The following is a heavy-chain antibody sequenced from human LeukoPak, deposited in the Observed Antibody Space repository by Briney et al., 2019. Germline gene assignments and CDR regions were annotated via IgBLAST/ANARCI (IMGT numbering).Heavy chain of an antibody. CDR1: GFTFSRYS. Sequence: GGSLTLSCAASGFTFSRYSMNWVRQAPGKGLEWVSSISSSSSYIYYADSVKGRFTISRDNAKNSLYLQMNSLRAEDTAVYYCARVKTVPAAIMDVWGKGTTVTVSS. J-gene: IGHJ6*03. V-gene: IGHV3-21*01. CDR2: ISSSSSYI. CDR3: ARVKTVPAAIMDV. D-gene: IGHD2-2*01.